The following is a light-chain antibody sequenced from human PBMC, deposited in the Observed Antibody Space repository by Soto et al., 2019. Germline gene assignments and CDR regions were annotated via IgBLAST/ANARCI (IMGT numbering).Light chain of an antibody. Sequence: QSALTQPRSVSGSPGQSVTISCTGTSSDVGGYNYVSWYQQHPGKAPKLMIHDVTKRPSGVPDRFSGSKSGNRASVTISGLQAEDEADYYCCSYAGSYSFDVIFGGGTKLTVL. V-gene: IGLV2-11*01. CDR1: SSDVGGYNY. CDR3: CSYAGSYSFDVI. J-gene: IGLJ2*01. CDR2: DVT.